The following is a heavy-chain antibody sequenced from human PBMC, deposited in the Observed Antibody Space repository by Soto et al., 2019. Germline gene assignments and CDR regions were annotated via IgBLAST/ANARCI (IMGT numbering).Heavy chain of an antibody. V-gene: IGHV3-9*01. CDR2: ISWNSGSI. Sequence: GGSLRLSCAASGFTFDDYAMHWVRQAPGKGLEWVSGISWNSGSIGYADSVEGRFTISRDNAKNSLYLQMNSLRAEDTALYYCAKDKYCSGGSCYSHFDYWGQGTLVTVSS. CDR3: AKDKYCSGGSCYSHFDY. CDR1: GFTFDDYA. J-gene: IGHJ4*02. D-gene: IGHD2-15*01.